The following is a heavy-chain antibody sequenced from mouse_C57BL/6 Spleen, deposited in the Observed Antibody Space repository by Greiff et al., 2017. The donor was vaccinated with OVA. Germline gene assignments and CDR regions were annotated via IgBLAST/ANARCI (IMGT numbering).Heavy chain of an antibody. Sequence: VQLQQSGPVLVKPGASVKMSCKASGYTFTDYYMNWVKQSHGKSLEWIGVINPYNGGTSYNQKFKGKATLTVDKSSSTAYMELNSLTSEDSAVYYCARPLTTVVATDFDYWGQGTTLTVSS. D-gene: IGHD1-1*01. CDR1: GYTFTDYY. CDR2: INPYNGGT. V-gene: IGHV1-19*01. J-gene: IGHJ2*01. CDR3: ARPLTTVVATDFDY.